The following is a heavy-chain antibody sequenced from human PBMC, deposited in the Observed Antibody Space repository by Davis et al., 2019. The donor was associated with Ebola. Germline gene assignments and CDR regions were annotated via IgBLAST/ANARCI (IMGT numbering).Heavy chain of an antibody. CDR1: GGSISSYY. CDR3: ARHKGRVRYYGMDV. J-gene: IGHJ6*02. Sequence: SETLSLTCTVPGGSISSYYWSWIRQPPGKGLEWIGEINHSGSTNYNPSLKSRVTISVDTSKNQFSLKLSSVTAADTAVYYCARHKGRVRYYGMDVWGQGTTVTVSS. V-gene: IGHV4-59*08. CDR2: INHSGST.